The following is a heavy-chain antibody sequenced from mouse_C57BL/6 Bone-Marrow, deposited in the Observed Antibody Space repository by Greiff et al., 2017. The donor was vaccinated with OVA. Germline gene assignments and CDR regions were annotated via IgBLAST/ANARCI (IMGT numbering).Heavy chain of an antibody. Sequence: VKLVESGAELMKPGASVKLSCTATGYTFTGYWIEWVKQRPGHGLEWIGEILPGSGSTNYNEKFKGKATLTADTTSNTAYMQLSSLTTEDSDIYYCARGGLPLFAYWGQGTLVTVSA. CDR1: GYTFTGYW. J-gene: IGHJ3*01. D-gene: IGHD2-4*01. CDR3: ARGGLPLFAY. CDR2: ILPGSGST. V-gene: IGHV1-9*01.